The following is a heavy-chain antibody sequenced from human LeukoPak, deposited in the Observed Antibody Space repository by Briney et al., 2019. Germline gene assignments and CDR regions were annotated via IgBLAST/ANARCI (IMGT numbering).Heavy chain of an antibody. J-gene: IGHJ6*03. V-gene: IGHV1-24*01. Sequence: ASVKVSCKVSGYTLTELSMHWVRQAPGKGLEWMGGFDPEDGETIYAEKFQGRVTMPEDTSTDTAYMELSSLRSEDTAVYYCATGVDYYYYMDVWGKGTTVTVSS. CDR1: GYTLTELS. CDR3: ATGVDYYYYMDV. CDR2: FDPEDGET.